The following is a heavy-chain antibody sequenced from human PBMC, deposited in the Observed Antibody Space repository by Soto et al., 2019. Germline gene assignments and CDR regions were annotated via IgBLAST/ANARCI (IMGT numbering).Heavy chain of an antibody. CDR2: IYPGDSDT. CDR3: ARMMAASGTAFDY. V-gene: IGHV5-51*01. D-gene: IGHD6-13*01. J-gene: IGHJ4*02. CDR1: GYSFISSW. Sequence: GESLKISCQASGYSFISSWIGWVRQMPGKGLDWMGIIYPGDSDTRYSPSFQGQVTISADKSTSTAYLQWSSLKASDTATYYCARMMAASGTAFDYWGQGALVTVPQ.